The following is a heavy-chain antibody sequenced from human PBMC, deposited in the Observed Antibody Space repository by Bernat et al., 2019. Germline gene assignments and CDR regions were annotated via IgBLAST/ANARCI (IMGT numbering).Heavy chain of an antibody. CDR3: APLGTRFDY. CDR2: ISYDGSNK. Sequence: QVQLVESGGGVVQPGRSLRLSCAASGFTFSSYAMHWVRQAPGKGLEWVAVISYDGSNKYYADSVKGRFTISRDNSKNTLYLQMNSLRAEDTAVYYGAPLGTRFDYWGQGTLVTVSS. V-gene: IGHV3-30-3*01. J-gene: IGHJ4*02. CDR1: GFTFSSYA. D-gene: IGHD4-23*01.